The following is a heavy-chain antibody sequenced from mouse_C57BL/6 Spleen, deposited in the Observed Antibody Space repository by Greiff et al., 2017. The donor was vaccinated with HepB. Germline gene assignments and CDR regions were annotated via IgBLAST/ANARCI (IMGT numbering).Heavy chain of an antibody. CDR2: ISSGGSYT. J-gene: IGHJ4*01. Sequence: DVKLVESGGDLVKPGGSLKLSCAASGFTFSSYGMSWVRQTPDKRLEWVATISSGGSYTYYPDSVKGRFTISRDNAKNTLYLQMSSLKSEDTAMYYCARRDYDDDYYAMDYWGQGTSVTVSS. D-gene: IGHD2-4*01. CDR1: GFTFSSYG. V-gene: IGHV5-6*02. CDR3: ARRDYDDDYYAMDY.